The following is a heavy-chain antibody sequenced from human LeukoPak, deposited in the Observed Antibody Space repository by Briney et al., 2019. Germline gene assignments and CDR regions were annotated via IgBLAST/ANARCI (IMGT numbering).Heavy chain of an antibody. CDR1: GGSISSSSYY. D-gene: IGHD6-19*01. J-gene: IGHJ5*02. V-gene: IGHV4-39*07. CDR2: IYYSGST. Sequence: SETLSLTCTVSGGSISSSSYYWGWIRQPPGKGLEWIGRIYYSGSTYYNPSLKSRVTISVDTSKNQFSLKLSSVTAADTAVYYCARDKLSGYSSGWFDPWGQGTLVTVSS. CDR3: ARDKLSGYSSGWFDP.